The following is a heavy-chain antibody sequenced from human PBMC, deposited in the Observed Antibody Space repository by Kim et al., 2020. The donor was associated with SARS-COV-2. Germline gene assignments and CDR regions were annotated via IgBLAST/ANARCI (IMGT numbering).Heavy chain of an antibody. D-gene: IGHD3-9*01. J-gene: IGHJ4*02. CDR3: ARSLRYFGWIDS. V-gene: IGHV4-34*01. Sequence: SETLSLTCTVQGGSFSGYYWNWIRQAPGKALEWIAEINHIGTTNYNPSLKSRLTISIDASEKHFSLKLDSVTAADTAIYYCARSLRYFGWIDSWGPGTLV. CDR1: GGSFSGYY. CDR2: INHIGTT.